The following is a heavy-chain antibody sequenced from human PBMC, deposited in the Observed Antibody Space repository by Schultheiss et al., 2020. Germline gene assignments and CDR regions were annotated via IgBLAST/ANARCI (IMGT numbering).Heavy chain of an antibody. V-gene: IGHV4-4*07. Sequence: SETLSLTCTVSGGSISSYYWSWIRQPAGKGLEWIGCIYYTGSTNYNPSLKSRVTMSVDTSKNQFSLKLSSVTAADTAVYYCARLCIAVAGYNWFDPWGQGTLVTVSS. CDR2: IYYTGST. CDR3: ARLCIAVAGYNWFDP. J-gene: IGHJ5*02. CDR1: GGSISSYY. D-gene: IGHD6-19*01.